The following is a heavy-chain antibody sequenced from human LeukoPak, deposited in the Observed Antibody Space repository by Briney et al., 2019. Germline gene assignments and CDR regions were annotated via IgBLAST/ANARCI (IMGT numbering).Heavy chain of an antibody. CDR3: ARGQWLALY. J-gene: IGHJ4*02. CDR1: GGSISSSSYY. CDR2: IYYSGST. D-gene: IGHD6-19*01. Sequence: SSETLSLTCTVSGGSISSSSYYWGWIRQPPGKGLEWIGYIYYSGSTNYNPSLKSRVTISVDTSKNQFSLKLSSVTAADTAVYYCARGQWLALYWGQGTLVTVSS. V-gene: IGHV4-61*05.